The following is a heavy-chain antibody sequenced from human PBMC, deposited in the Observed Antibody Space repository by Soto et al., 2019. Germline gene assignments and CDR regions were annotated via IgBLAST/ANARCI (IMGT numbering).Heavy chain of an antibody. CDR3: VSDRGYGHASVPYS. V-gene: IGHV3-30*03. Sequence: QAQLVESGGGVVQPGRSLRLSCAASGFAFSSYGMHWVRQAPGTGLEWVAVISYDGSLQHYADSVKGRFTISRDNSKNMVLLQISSLRAEDTAVYYCVSDRGYGHASVPYSWGQGTQVSVSS. CDR1: GFAFSSYG. D-gene: IGHD5-18*01. CDR2: ISYDGSLQ. J-gene: IGHJ4*02.